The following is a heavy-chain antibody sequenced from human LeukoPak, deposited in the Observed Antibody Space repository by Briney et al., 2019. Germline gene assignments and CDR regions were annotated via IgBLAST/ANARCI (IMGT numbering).Heavy chain of an antibody. V-gene: IGHV3-30*02. CDR2: IRYDGSNK. J-gene: IGHJ4*02. Sequence: GGSLRLSCAASGFTFSSYGMHWVRPAPGKGPEWVAFIRYDGSNKYYADSVKGRFTISRDNSKNTLYLQMNSLRAEDTAVYYCARPKSGYWGIDYWGQGTLVTVSS. D-gene: IGHD3-3*01. CDR3: ARPKSGYWGIDY. CDR1: GFTFSSYG.